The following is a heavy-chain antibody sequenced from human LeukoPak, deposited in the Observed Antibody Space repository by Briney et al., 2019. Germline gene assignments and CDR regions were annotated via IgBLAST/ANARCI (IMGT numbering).Heavy chain of an antibody. CDR1: GGSFSGYY. Sequence: SETLSLNCAVYGGSFSGYYWSWIRQTPGKGLEWIGEINHSGSTNYNPSLKSRVTISVDTSKNQFSLKLSSVTAADTAVYYCARGGCPHHRNYNTTQYFDYWGQGTLVTVSS. D-gene: IGHD4-11*01. J-gene: IGHJ4*02. V-gene: IGHV4-34*01. CDR3: ARGGCPHHRNYNTTQYFDY. CDR2: INHSGST.